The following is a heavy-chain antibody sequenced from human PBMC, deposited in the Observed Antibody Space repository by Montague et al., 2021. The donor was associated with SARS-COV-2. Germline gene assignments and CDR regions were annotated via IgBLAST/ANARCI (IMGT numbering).Heavy chain of an antibody. CDR1: GDSVSSNSAA. J-gene: IGHJ4*02. D-gene: IGHD6-13*01. Sequence: CAISGDSVSSNSAACNWIRQSPSRGLALLGRTYYRSKWYNDYAVSVKSRITINPDTSKNQFSLQLNSVTPEDTAVYYCARGGSWLYYFDYWGQGTLVTVSS. V-gene: IGHV6-1*01. CDR2: TYYRSKWYN. CDR3: ARGGSWLYYFDY.